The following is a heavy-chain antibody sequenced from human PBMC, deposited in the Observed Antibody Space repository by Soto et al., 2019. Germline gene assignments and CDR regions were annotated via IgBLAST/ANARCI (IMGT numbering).Heavy chain of an antibody. D-gene: IGHD6-13*01. Sequence: SETLSLTCTVSGGSVSSGSYYWSWIRQPPGKGLEWIGYIYYSGSTNYNPSFKSRVTISVDNSKNQFSLKLSSVTAADTAVYYCTTEQQLAREEVHTQEPGKSYYFDYWGQGTLVTVS. CDR3: TTEQQLAREEVHTQEPGKSYYFDY. V-gene: IGHV4-61*01. CDR1: GGSVSSGSYY. J-gene: IGHJ4*02. CDR2: IYYSGST.